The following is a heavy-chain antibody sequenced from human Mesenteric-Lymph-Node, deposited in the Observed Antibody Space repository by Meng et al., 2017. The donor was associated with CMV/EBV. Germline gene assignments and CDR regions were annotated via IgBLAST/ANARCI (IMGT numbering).Heavy chain of an antibody. Sequence: GSLRLSCTVSGGSITSYCWTWIRQPPGKGLEWIGYIYYSGSTNYNPSLKSRVTISVDTSKNQFSLKLSSVTAADTAVYYCARYVGGLAITIFGVVESDGFDPWGQGTLVTVSS. D-gene: IGHD3-3*01. J-gene: IGHJ5*02. CDR2: IYYSGST. V-gene: IGHV4-59*01. CDR3: ARYVGGLAITIFGVVESDGFDP. CDR1: GGSITSYC.